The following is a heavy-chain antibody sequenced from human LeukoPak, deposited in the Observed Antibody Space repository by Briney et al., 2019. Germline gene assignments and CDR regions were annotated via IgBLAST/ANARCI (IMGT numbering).Heavy chain of an antibody. V-gene: IGHV1-24*01. D-gene: IGHD4-17*01. Sequence: ASVKVSCKVSGYTLTELSMHWVRQAPGKGLEWMGGFDPEDGETIYAQKFQGRVTMTEDTSTDTAYMELSSLRSEDTAVYYCARGISTTVTTYYYYYMDVWGKGTTVTVSS. CDR1: GYTLTELS. CDR3: ARGISTTVTTYYYYYMDV. CDR2: FDPEDGET. J-gene: IGHJ6*03.